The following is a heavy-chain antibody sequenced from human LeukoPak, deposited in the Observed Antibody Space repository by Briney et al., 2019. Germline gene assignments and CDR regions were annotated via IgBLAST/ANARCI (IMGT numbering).Heavy chain of an antibody. CDR3: AKGEIAAAGTIDY. CDR1: GFTFSSYG. J-gene: IGHJ4*02. V-gene: IGHV3-33*06. CDR2: IWYDGSNK. D-gene: IGHD6-13*01. Sequence: GGSLRLSCAASGFTFSSYGMHWVRQAPGKGLEWVAVIWYDGSNKYYADSVKGRFTISRDNSKNTLYLQMNSLRAEDTAVYYCAKGEIAAAGTIDYWGQGTLVTVSS.